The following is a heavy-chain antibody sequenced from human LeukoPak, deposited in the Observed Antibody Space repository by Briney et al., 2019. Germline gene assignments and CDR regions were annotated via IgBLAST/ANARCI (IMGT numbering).Heavy chain of an antibody. V-gene: IGHV4-39*07. CDR2: IYYSGST. Sequence: PSETLSLTCTVSGGSISSSSYYWGWIRQPPGKGLEWIGSIYYSGSTYYNPSLKSRVTISVDTSKNQFSLKLSSVTAADTAVYYCARDRGRITTSDGGIDYWGQGTLVTVSS. CDR1: GGSISSSSYY. CDR3: ARDRGRITTSDGGIDY. J-gene: IGHJ4*02. D-gene: IGHD3-10*01.